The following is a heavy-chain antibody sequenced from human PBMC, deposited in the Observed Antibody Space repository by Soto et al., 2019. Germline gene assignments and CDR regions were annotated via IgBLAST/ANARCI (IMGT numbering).Heavy chain of an antibody. V-gene: IGHV4-4*02. CDR1: GTSVSGANW. CDR2: IHSSGNT. D-gene: IGHD3-22*01. J-gene: IGHJ5*02. CDR3: ARTGPYSSGNH. Sequence: QVQLQESGTGLVDPLGTLSLTCAVSGTSVSGANWWGWVRQPPGKGLEWIGEIHSSGNTDYNPSLKSRVTISRDMSKNEFSLKLTSVTAADTAVYYCARTGPYSSGNHWGQGTLVTVSS.